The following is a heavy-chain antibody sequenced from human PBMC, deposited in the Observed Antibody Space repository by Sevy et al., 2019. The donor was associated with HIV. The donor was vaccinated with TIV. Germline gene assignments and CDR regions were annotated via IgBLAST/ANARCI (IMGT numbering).Heavy chain of an antibody. Sequence: GGSLRLSCAASGFPFIDYAMHWVRQAPGKGLEWVAFIRYDANTKYYADSVRVRFTISRDNSKNTLYVQMLSLREDDTAVYYCVKDICSSASCSGFYFDYWGQGILVTVSS. D-gene: IGHD2-2*01. V-gene: IGHV3-30*02. CDR3: VKDICSSASCSGFYFDY. J-gene: IGHJ4*02. CDR1: GFPFIDYA. CDR2: IRYDANTK.